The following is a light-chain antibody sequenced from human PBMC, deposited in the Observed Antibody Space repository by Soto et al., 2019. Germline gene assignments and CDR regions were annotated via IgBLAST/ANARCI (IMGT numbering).Light chain of an antibody. J-gene: IGLJ1*01. Sequence: QSVLTQPASVSGSPGQSITISCTGSSSDIGAYNYVSWFQQYPGKAPKLIISEVRNRPSGVSNRFSGSKSGTAASLTISGLQTEDEADYFCFSFTTDWTHVFGTGTKVTVL. CDR3: FSFTTDWTHV. CDR1: SSDIGAYNY. CDR2: EVR. V-gene: IGLV2-14*01.